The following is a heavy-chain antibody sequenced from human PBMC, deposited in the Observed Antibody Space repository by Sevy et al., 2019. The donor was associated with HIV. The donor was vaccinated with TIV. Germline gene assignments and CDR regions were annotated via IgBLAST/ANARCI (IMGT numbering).Heavy chain of an antibody. Sequence: GGSLRLSCAASGFTFDDYSMHWFRQSPEKGLEWVSLISRDGSRTYYADSVKGRFTISRDNSKNSLYLQMNSLRTEDTALYHCVKELRGYCFCLEYWGQGTLVTVSS. J-gene: IGHJ4*02. CDR1: GFTFDDYS. V-gene: IGHV3-43*01. D-gene: IGHD5-18*01. CDR2: ISRDGSRT. CDR3: VKELRGYCFCLEY.